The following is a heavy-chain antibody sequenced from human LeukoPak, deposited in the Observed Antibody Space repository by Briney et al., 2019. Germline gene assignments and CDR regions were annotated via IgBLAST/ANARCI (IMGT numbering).Heavy chain of an antibody. J-gene: IGHJ3*01. V-gene: IGHV3-74*01. D-gene: IGHD3-16*01. CDR3: AKGGRAHGFDL. Sequence: PGGSLRLSCAASGFTFRDYWFHWVRQAPGQGLVWVSRIDNDGTKAIYADSVRGRFTISRDNAKNSVYLQINGLRAEDAAVYYCAKGGRAHGFDLLGQGTMVTVSS. CDR2: IDNDGTKA. CDR1: GFTFRDYW.